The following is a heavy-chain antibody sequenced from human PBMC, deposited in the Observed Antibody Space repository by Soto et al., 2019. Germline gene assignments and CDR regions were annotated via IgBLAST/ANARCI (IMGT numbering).Heavy chain of an antibody. CDR1: GFSFSSYT. J-gene: IGHJ5*02. Sequence: VGSLRLSCVASGFSFSSYTMNWVRQAPGKGLEWVSGVSGNGGNTYYADSVKGRFSISRDNSKNTLYLQLNSLRAEDTAIYYCAKDRMGASGWFDPWGQGTPVTVSS. V-gene: IGHV3-23*01. CDR2: VSGNGGNT. D-gene: IGHD1-26*01. CDR3: AKDRMGASGWFDP.